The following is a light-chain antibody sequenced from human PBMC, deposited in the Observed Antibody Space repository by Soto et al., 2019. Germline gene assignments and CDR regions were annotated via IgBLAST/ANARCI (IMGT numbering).Light chain of an antibody. CDR1: QSINHL. V-gene: IGKV1-5*01. CDR2: DVS. Sequence: DVQMTQSPSTLSASVGDRVTITCRASQSINHLLAWYQQKPGKAPKFLIYDVSTLESGVPSMFSGSGSGTEFTLTISSLQPADFATYYCQQYDSYPLTFGGGTRVESK. CDR3: QQYDSYPLT. J-gene: IGKJ4*01.